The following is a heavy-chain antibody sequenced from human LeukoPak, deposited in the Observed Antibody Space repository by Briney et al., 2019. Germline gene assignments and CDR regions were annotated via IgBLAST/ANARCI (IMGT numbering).Heavy chain of an antibody. V-gene: IGHV1-8*01. CDR2: MNPNSGNT. CDR3: AREFKVGAKLVGY. D-gene: IGHD1-26*01. J-gene: IGHJ4*02. Sequence: ASVTVSCKASGYTFTSYDINWVRQAPGQGLEWMGWMNPNSGNTDYAQKFQGRVTMTRNTSISTAYMELSSLRSEDTAVYYCAREFKVGAKLVGYWGQGTLVTVSS. CDR1: GYTFTSYD.